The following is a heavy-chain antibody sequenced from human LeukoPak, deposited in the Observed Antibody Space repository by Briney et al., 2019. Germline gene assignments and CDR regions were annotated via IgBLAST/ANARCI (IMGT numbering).Heavy chain of an antibody. V-gene: IGHV4-30-2*01. CDR3: ARSDRSCSSTSCYKVNAFDI. CDR2: IYHSGST. D-gene: IGHD2-2*02. CDR1: SGSISSGGYY. Sequence: SETLSLTCTVSSGSISSGGYYWSWIRQPPGKGLEWIGYIYHSGSTYYNPSLKSRVTISVDRSKNQFSLKLSSVTAADTAVYYCARSDRSCSSTSCYKVNAFDIWGQGTMVTVSS. J-gene: IGHJ3*02.